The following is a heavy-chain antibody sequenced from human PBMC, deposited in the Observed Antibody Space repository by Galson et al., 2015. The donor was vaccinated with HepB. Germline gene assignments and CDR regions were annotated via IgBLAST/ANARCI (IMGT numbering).Heavy chain of an antibody. CDR3: ARVADADYGDHSHFDY. V-gene: IGHV3-11*06. J-gene: IGHJ4*02. D-gene: IGHD4-17*01. CDR2: ISSSTTYT. CDR1: GFTFSDYY. Sequence: SLRLSCAASGFTFSDYYMSWIRQAPGKGLEWLSYISSSTTYTNYADSVKGRFTISRDNAKNSLFLLINSLRAEDTAVYYCARVADADYGDHSHFDYWGQGTLVTVSS.